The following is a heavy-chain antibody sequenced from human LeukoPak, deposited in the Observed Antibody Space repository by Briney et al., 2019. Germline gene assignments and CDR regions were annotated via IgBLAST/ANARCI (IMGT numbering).Heavy chain of an antibody. V-gene: IGHV3-33*01. CDR2: IAYDGSRA. J-gene: IGHJ4*02. Sequence: GTLRLSCAGSGFTFGGYGMHWFRQTPGKGLEWVAVIAYDGSRAFYADSVKGRFTISRDNSKNTMSVQMDDLRAEDTAVYYCTRYNNDHFDYWGQGTLVTVSS. D-gene: IGHD1-14*01. CDR3: TRYNNDHFDY. CDR1: GFTFGGYG.